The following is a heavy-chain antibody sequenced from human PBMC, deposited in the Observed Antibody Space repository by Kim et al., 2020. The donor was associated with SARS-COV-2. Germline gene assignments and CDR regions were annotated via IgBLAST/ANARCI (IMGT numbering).Heavy chain of an antibody. V-gene: IGHV3-48*02. CDR2: ISDSSSTI. D-gene: IGHD4-17*01. CDR3: ARGVTTAFDF. J-gene: IGHJ4*02. CDR1: GFTFTIYH. Sequence: GGSLRLSCAASGFTFTIYHMHWVRQAPGKGLEWVSYISDSSSTIYYADSVKGRFTISRDNAKHSLYLQMNSLRDDDTALYFCARGVTTAFDFWGQGNLVT.